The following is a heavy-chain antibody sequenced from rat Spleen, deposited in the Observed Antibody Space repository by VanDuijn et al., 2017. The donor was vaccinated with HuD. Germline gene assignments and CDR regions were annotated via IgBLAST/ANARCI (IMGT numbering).Heavy chain of an antibody. CDR1: EYSITSSYR. D-gene: IGHD1-9*01. CDR2: ITNAGNT. CDR3: ARYTYFGYYYFDY. Sequence: EMQLQESGPGLVKPSQSLSLTCSVTEYSITSSYRWNWIRKFPGNKLEWMGYITNAGNTNYNPSLKSRISITRDTSKNQFFLQVNSVTTEDTATYYCARYTYFGYYYFDYWGQGVMVTVSS. J-gene: IGHJ2*01. V-gene: IGHV3-3*01.